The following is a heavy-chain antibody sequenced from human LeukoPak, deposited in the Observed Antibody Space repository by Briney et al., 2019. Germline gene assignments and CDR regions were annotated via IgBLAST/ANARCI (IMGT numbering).Heavy chain of an antibody. CDR1: GGSLSSHY. D-gene: IGHD6-13*01. J-gene: IGHJ4*02. CDR3: ARGVFIAASQYGY. V-gene: IGHV4-59*11. CDR2: IYYTGAT. Sequence: PSETLSLTCAVSGGSLSSHYWTWIRQPPGKGLEWIGYIYYTGATNYNPSLKSRVTISVDTSKNQFSLKLSSVTAADTAVYYCARGVFIAASQYGYWGQGALVTVSS.